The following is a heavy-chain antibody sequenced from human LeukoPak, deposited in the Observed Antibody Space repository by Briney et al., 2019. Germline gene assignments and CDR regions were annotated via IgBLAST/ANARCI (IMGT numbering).Heavy chain of an antibody. J-gene: IGHJ4*02. CDR3: ARDGTYTDYDPDFDI. V-gene: IGHV3-7*04. CDR2: IKQDGSEK. CDR1: GFIFSRFW. D-gene: IGHD5-12*01. Sequence: TGGSLRLSCAASGFIFSRFWMSWVRQAPGKGLEWVANIKQDGSEKYYVDSVKGRFTISRDNAKNSLYLQMNSLRAEDTAVFYCARDGTYTDYDPDFDIWGQGTLVTVSS.